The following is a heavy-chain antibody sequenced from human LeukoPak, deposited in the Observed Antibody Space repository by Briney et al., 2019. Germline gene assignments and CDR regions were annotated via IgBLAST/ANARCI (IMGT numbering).Heavy chain of an antibody. CDR3: ARDLEGQWLVGYYGMDV. V-gene: IGHV3-21*01. J-gene: IGHJ6*02. Sequence: GGSLRLSCAASGFTFSSYSMNWVRQAPGKGLEWVSSISSGSSYIYYADSVKGRFTISRDNAKNSLYLQMNSLRAEDTAVYYCARDLEGQWLVGYYGMDVWGQGTTVTVSS. CDR1: GFTFSSYS. D-gene: IGHD6-19*01. CDR2: ISSGSSYI.